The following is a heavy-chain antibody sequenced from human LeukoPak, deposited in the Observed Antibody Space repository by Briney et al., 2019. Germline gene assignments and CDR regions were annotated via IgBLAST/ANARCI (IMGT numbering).Heavy chain of an antibody. D-gene: IGHD3-10*01. J-gene: IGHJ4*02. Sequence: GGSLRLSCAASEFTFSSYWMSWVRQAPGKGLEWVANIKQDGSEKYYVDSVKGRFTISRDNAKNSLYLQMNSLRAEDTAVYYCARNRWERGAYYYGSGSYYKPIDYWGQGALVTVSS. V-gene: IGHV3-7*01. CDR3: ARNRWERGAYYYGSGSYYKPIDY. CDR1: EFTFSSYW. CDR2: IKQDGSEK.